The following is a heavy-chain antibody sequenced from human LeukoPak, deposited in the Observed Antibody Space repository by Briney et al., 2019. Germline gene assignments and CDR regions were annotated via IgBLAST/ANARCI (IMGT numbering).Heavy chain of an antibody. CDR3: ARDRGYYYYMDV. CDR1: GYTFTGYY. J-gene: IGHJ6*03. V-gene: IGHV1-2*02. D-gene: IGHD5-24*01. Sequence: ASVKVSCKASGYTFTGYYMHWVRQAPGQGLKWMGWINPNSGGTNYAQKFQGRVTMTRDTSISTAYMELSRLRSDDTAVYYCARDRGYYYYMDVWGKGTTVAVSS. CDR2: INPNSGGT.